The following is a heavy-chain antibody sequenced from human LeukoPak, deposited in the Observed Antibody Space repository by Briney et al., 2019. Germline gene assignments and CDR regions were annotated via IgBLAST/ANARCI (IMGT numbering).Heavy chain of an antibody. V-gene: IGHV4-34*01. J-gene: IGHJ5*02. D-gene: IGHD3-3*01. CDR2: INHSGST. CDR3: AGRYYDFWSGRNWFDP. CDR1: GGSFSGYY. Sequence: PSETLSLTCAVCGGSFSGYYWSWIRQPPGKGPEWIGEINHSGSTNYNPSLKSRVTISVDTSKNQFSLKLSSVTAADTAVYYCAGRYYDFWSGRNWFDPWGQGTLVTVSS.